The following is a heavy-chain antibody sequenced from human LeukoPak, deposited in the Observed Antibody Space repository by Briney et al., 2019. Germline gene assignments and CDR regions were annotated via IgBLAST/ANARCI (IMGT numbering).Heavy chain of an antibody. D-gene: IGHD6-13*01. CDR3: ARDRSSSWYPEV. Sequence: GGSLRLSCAASGFTFSTYAMSWVRQAPGKGLEWVSAVSSSGGTTYYADSLKGRFTISRDNSKNTLYLQMNSLRAEDTAVYYCARDRSSSWYPEVWGKGTTVTVSS. CDR2: VSSSGGTT. J-gene: IGHJ6*04. CDR1: GFTFSTYA. V-gene: IGHV3-23*01.